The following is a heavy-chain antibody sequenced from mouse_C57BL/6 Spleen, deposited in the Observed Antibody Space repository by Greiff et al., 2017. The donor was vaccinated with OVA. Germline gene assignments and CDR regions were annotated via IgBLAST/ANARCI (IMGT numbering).Heavy chain of an antibody. CDR2: IWSGGST. CDR3: AKGIWYFDV. Sequence: VQLQQSGPGLVQPSQSLSITCTVSGFSLTSYGVHWVRQPPGKGLEWLGVIWSGGSTDYNAAFISRLSISKDNSKSQVFSKMNSLQADDTAIYYCAKGIWYFDVWGTGTTVTVSS. J-gene: IGHJ1*03. CDR1: GFSLTSYG. V-gene: IGHV2-4*01.